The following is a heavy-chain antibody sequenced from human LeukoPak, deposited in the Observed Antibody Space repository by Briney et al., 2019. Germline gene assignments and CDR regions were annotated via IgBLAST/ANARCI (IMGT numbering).Heavy chain of an antibody. V-gene: IGHV3-23*01. D-gene: IGHD6-19*01. J-gene: IGHJ4*02. CDR3: AKDRRSSGWEIDY. Sequence: SGGSLRLSCAASGFTFSSYAMSWVRQAPGKGLEWVSAISGSGGSTYYADSVKGRFTISRDNSKNTLYLQMNSLRAEDTAVYYCAKDRRSSGWEIDYWGQGTLVTVSS. CDR2: ISGSGGST. CDR1: GFTFSSYA.